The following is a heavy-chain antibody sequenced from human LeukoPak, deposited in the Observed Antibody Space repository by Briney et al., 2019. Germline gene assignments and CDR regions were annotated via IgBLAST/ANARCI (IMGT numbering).Heavy chain of an antibody. CDR1: GYSISSGYY. D-gene: IGHD1-26*01. CDR2: INHSGST. V-gene: IGHV4-38-2*02. CDR3: ARDSLGAGTVGATSGY. Sequence: SETLSLTCTVSGYSISSGYYWGWLRQPPGQGLEWIGEINHSGSTNYNPSLKSRVTISVDTSKNQFSLKLSSVTAADTAVYYCARDSLGAGTVGATSGYWGQGTLVTGSS. J-gene: IGHJ4*02.